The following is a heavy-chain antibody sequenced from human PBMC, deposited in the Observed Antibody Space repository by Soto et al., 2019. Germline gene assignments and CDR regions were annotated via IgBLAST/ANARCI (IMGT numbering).Heavy chain of an antibody. D-gene: IGHD2-2*03. V-gene: IGHV3-7*03. CDR3: ARESLLKSIPLYGYYYYAMDV. CDR2: IKPDGSEV. Sequence: GGSLRLSCAASGFIFSSSWMTWVRQAPGKGLEWVANIKPDGSEVYYADSVKGRFTISRDNPRNSLYLQMSSLRAEDTAVYYCARESLLKSIPLYGYYYYAMDVWGQGTTVTVYS. J-gene: IGHJ6*02. CDR1: GFIFSSSW.